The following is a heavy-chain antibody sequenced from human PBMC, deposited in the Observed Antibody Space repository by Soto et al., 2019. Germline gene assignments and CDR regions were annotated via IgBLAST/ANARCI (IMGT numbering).Heavy chain of an antibody. CDR3: ARQGGIVVAQRY. D-gene: IGHD6-19*01. Sequence: SETLSLTCTVSGGSISSSSYYWGWIRQPPGKGLEWIGSIYYSGSTYYNPSLKSRVTISVDTSKNQFSLKLSSVTAADTAVYYCARQGGIVVAQRYWGQGTLVTVSS. V-gene: IGHV4-39*01. J-gene: IGHJ4*02. CDR2: IYYSGST. CDR1: GGSISSSSYY.